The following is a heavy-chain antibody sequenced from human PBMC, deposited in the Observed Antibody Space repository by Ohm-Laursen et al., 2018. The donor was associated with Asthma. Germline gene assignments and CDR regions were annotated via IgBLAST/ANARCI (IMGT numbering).Heavy chain of an antibody. CDR3: AKDSRRDGYTWFDP. V-gene: IGHV3-30*18. Sequence: SLRLSCAASGFTFSSYGMHWVRQAPGKGLEWVAVISYGGSNKYYADSVKGRFTISRDNSKNTLYLQMNSLRAEDTAVYYCAKDSRRDGYTWFDPWGQGTLVTVSS. CDR1: GFTFSSYG. J-gene: IGHJ5*02. CDR2: ISYGGSNK. D-gene: IGHD5-24*01.